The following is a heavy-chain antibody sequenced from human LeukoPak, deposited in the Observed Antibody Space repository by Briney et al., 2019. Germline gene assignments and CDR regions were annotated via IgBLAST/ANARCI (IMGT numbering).Heavy chain of an antibody. CDR2: ISGSGGST. D-gene: IGHD1-1*01. Sequence: GGSLRLPCAASGFTFSSYAMSWVRQAPGKGLEWVSAISGSGGSTYYADSVKGLFTISRDNSKNTLYLQMNSLRAEDTAVYYCANLRKSLWIPEFDYWGQGTLVTVSS. V-gene: IGHV3-23*01. J-gene: IGHJ4*02. CDR3: ANLRKSLWIPEFDY. CDR1: GFTFSSYA.